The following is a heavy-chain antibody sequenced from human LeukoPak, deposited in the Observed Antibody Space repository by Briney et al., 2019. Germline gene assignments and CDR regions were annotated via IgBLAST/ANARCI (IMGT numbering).Heavy chain of an antibody. J-gene: IGHJ3*02. CDR1: GFTFSTYE. V-gene: IGHV3-48*03. Sequence: GGSLRLSCAASGFTFSTYEMNWVRQAPGKGLEWVSYIGSSGSTVYYADSVKGRFTISRYNANNSLYLQMNSLRDEDTAVYYCTRDTLLYGSSPDAFDIWGQGTMVTVSS. CDR2: IGSSGSTV. CDR3: TRDTLLYGSSPDAFDI. D-gene: IGHD2-15*01.